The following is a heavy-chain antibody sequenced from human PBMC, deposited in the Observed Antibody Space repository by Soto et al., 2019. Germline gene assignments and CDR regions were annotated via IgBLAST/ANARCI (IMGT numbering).Heavy chain of an antibody. D-gene: IGHD4-17*01. Sequence: QVQLQESGPGLVKPSGTLSLTCAVSSGSISSSNWWSWVRQPPGKGLEWIGEIYHSGSTNYNPSLKSRVTISVDKSKNQFPLKLSSVTAADTAVYYCARGGLRWPLPTFFDYWGQGTLVTVSS. J-gene: IGHJ4*02. CDR3: ARGGLRWPLPTFFDY. CDR2: IYHSGST. V-gene: IGHV4-4*02. CDR1: SGSISSSNW.